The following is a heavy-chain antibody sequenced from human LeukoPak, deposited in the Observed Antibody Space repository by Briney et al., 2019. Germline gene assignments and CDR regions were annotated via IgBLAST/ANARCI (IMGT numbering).Heavy chain of an antibody. CDR3: ARALIAARRTNYYYYYMDV. CDR1: GYTFTSYA. D-gene: IGHD6-6*01. J-gene: IGHJ6*03. CDR2: INTNTGNP. V-gene: IGHV7-4-1*02. Sequence: GASVKVSCKASGYTFTSYAMNWVRQAPGQGLEWMGWINTNTGNPTYAQGFTGRFVFSLDTSVSTAYLQISSLKAEDTAVYYCARALIAARRTNYYYYYMDVWGKGTTVTVSS.